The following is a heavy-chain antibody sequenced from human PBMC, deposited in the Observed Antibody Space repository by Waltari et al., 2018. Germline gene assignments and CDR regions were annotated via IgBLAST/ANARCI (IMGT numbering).Heavy chain of an antibody. CDR1: GYSISSGYY. J-gene: IGHJ3*02. D-gene: IGHD6-19*01. CDR3: ARDGQAVATGDAFDI. Sequence: QVQLQESGPGLVKPSETLSLTCAVSGYSISSGYYWGWIRQPPGKGLEWIGSIYHSGSTYYNPSLKSRVTISVDTSKNQFSLKLSSVTAADTAVYYCARDGQAVATGDAFDIWDQGTMVTVSS. CDR2: IYHSGST. V-gene: IGHV4-38-2*02.